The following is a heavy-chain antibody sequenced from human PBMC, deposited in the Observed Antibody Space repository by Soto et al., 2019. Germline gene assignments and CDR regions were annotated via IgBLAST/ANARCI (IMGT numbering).Heavy chain of an antibody. CDR3: ASTREEYSFDY. Sequence: QVQLQESGPGLVKPSETLSLTCTVSGGSISSYYWSWIRQPPGKGLEWIGYIYYSGSTNYNPSRQSRVTISVDTSKNQFSLKLSSVTVADTAVYYCASTREEYSFDYWGQGTLVTVSS. J-gene: IGHJ4*02. CDR1: GGSISSYY. V-gene: IGHV4-59*12. CDR2: IYYSGST.